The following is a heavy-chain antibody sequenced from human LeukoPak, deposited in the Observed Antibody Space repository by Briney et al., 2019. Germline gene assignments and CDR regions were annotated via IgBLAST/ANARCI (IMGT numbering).Heavy chain of an antibody. CDR3: ARALTTLTYEGY. V-gene: IGHV3-21*01. CDR2: ISGSNSYI. D-gene: IGHD1-1*01. J-gene: IGHJ4*02. Sequence: GGSLRLSCAASGYTFSSYTMHWIRQAPGKGLEWVSSISGSNSYIFYADSVKGRFTVSRDNAKDSLYLQMNSLRAEDTAVYYCARALTTLTYEGYWGQGTLVTVSS. CDR1: GYTFSSYT.